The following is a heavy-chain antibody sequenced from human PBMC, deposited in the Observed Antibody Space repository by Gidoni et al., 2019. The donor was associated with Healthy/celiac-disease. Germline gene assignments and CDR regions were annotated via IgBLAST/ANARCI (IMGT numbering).Heavy chain of an antibody. CDR1: AGSISSYY. CDR3: AREGRGSSSAFDI. CDR2: IYYSGST. D-gene: IGHD6-6*01. V-gene: IGHV4-59*01. J-gene: IGHJ3*02. Sequence: VKPSETLSLTCTVPAGSISSYYWRWIRQPPGKGLEWIGYIYYSGSTNYNPSLKSRFTITVETSKNQFSLKLSSGTAADTAVDYCAREGRGSSSAFDIWGQGTMVTVSS.